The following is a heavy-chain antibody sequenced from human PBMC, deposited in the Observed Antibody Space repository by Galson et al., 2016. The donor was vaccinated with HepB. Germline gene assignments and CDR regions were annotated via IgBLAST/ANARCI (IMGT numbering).Heavy chain of an antibody. J-gene: IGHJ4*02. CDR1: GFTFSSYG. Sequence: SLRLSCAASGFTFSSYGMTWVRQAPGKGLDWVAVISYDGTNKHYADSVEGRFTISRDNSKNTLFLQMNSLRVEDTAVYYCAKDPRYCSGGSCYSRGQGTLVIVSS. D-gene: IGHD2-15*01. CDR2: ISYDGTNK. CDR3: AKDPRYCSGGSCYS. V-gene: IGHV3-30*18.